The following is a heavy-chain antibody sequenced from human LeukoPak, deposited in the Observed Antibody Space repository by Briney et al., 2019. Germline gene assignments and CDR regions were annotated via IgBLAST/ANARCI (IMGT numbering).Heavy chain of an antibody. Sequence: ASVKVSCKASGYTFTGYYMHWVRQAPGQGLEWMGRINPNSGGTNYAQKFQGRVTMTTDTSTSTAYMELRSLRSDDTAVYYCARGPRGRDEVWGQGTMVTVSS. V-gene: IGHV1-2*06. CDR3: ARGPRGRDEV. CDR2: INPNSGGT. D-gene: IGHD5-24*01. CDR1: GYTFTGYY. J-gene: IGHJ3*01.